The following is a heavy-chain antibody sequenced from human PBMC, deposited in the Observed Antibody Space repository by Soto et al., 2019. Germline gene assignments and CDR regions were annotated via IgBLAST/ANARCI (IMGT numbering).Heavy chain of an antibody. V-gene: IGHV4-34*01. CDR1: GGSFSGYY. J-gene: IGHJ4*02. D-gene: IGHD3-10*01. CDR3: ARGKGSYYDY. CDR2: INHSGST. Sequence: QVQLQQWGAGLLRPSETLSLTCAVYGGSFSGYYWSWIRQPPGKGLEWIGEINHSGSTNYNPSLKSRVTISVDTSKNHFSLKLSSVTAADTAVYYCARGKGSYYDYWGQGTLVTVSS.